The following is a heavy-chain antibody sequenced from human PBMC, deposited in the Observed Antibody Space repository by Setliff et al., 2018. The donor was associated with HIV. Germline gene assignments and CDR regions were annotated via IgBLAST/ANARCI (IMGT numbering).Heavy chain of an antibody. CDR1: GGSFSGYY. CDR2: IIHSGGT. J-gene: IGHJ4*02. CDR3: ARSAYDSSGLPY. V-gene: IGHV4-34*12. Sequence: PSETLSLTCAVYGGSFSGYYWNWIRQPPGKGLEWIGEIIHSGGTNYNPSLKSRVTISVDTSKNQFSLNLSSVTAADTAVYYCARSAYDSSGLPYWGQGTLVTAPQ. D-gene: IGHD3-22*01.